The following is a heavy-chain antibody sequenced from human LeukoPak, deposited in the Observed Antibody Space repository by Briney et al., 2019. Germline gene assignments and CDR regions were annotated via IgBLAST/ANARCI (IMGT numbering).Heavy chain of an antibody. CDR1: GFIFSSHC. J-gene: IGHJ4*02. V-gene: IGHV3-74*01. Sequence: GGSLRLSCAASGFIFSSHCMHWVRQAPGKGLIWISRINTDGSSTTYADSVKGRFTISRDNAKNSLYLQMNSLRAEDTAVYYCARGAYYYEDWGQGTLVTVSS. D-gene: IGHD3-22*01. CDR2: INTDGSST. CDR3: ARGAYYYED.